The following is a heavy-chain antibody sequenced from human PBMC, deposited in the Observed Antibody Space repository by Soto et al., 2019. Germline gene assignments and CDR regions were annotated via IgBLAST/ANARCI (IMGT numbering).Heavy chain of an antibody. CDR2: IYPGDSDT. CDR1: GYSFTKFW. Sequence: GESLKISCEGFGYSFTKFWIAWVRQMPGKGLKWMGIIYPGDSDTRYSPSFQGQVTISADKSIDTAYLQWSSLKASDTAMYYCVRSLPLLPDAYSDDYYHYSGMDVWGRGTTGTVSS. V-gene: IGHV5-51*01. CDR3: VRSLPLLPDAYSDDYYHYSGMDV. J-gene: IGHJ6*02. D-gene: IGHD2-2*01.